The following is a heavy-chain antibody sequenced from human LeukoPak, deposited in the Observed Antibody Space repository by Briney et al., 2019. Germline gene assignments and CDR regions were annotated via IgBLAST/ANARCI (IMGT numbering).Heavy chain of an antibody. D-gene: IGHD2-2*01. CDR1: GGSFSGYY. Sequence: SETLSLTCAVYGGSFSGYYWSWIRQPPGKGLEWIGEINHSGSTTYNPSLTSRVTISVDTSKNQFSLKLSSVTAADTAVHYCATGRGARRDIVVVPAARNWFDPWGQGTLVTVSS. J-gene: IGHJ5*02. CDR3: ATGRGARRDIVVVPAARNWFDP. CDR2: INHSGST. V-gene: IGHV4-34*01.